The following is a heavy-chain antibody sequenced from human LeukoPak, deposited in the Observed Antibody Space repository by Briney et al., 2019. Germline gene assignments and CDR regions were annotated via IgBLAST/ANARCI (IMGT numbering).Heavy chain of an antibody. V-gene: IGHV6-1*01. CDR3: ARNLRPDFDY. Sequence: SQTLSLTCAISGDSVYSGGSAWSWIRQSPSRGLEWLGRTYYRSKWNHDYAESVKSRITINPDTSKNEFSLQLNSVTPEDTAVYYCARNLRPDFDYWGQGTLVTASS. CDR1: GDSVYSGGSA. CDR2: TYYRSKWNH. J-gene: IGHJ4*02.